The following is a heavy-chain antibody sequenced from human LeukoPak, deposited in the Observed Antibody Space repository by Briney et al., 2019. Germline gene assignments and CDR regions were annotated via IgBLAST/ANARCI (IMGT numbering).Heavy chain of an antibody. CDR3: ARAKTCGGDCYHFDY. CDR2: INQDGGEK. D-gene: IGHD2-21*02. J-gene: IGHJ4*02. V-gene: IGHV3-7*04. Sequence: PGGSLTLSCAASGFTFSNPWMTWVRQAPGKGLEWVAKINQDGGEKVYVDSVKGRFAISRDNAEYSLYLQMSSLRAEDTAVYYCARAKTCGGDCYHFDYWGQGTLVTVSS. CDR1: GFTFSNPW.